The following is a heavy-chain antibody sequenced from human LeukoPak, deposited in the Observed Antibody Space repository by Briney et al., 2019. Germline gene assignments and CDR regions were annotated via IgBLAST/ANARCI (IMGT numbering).Heavy chain of an antibody. CDR2: IYHSGST. CDR1: GGSISSGGYY. D-gene: IGHD3-3*01. CDR3: ARLHRGSGYNY. Sequence: SQTLSLTCTVSGGSISSGGYYWSWIRQPPGKGLEWIGYIYHSGSTYYNPSLKSRVTISVDRSKNQFSLKLSSVTAADTAVYYCARLHRGSGYNYWGQGTLVTVSS. V-gene: IGHV4-30-2*01. J-gene: IGHJ4*02.